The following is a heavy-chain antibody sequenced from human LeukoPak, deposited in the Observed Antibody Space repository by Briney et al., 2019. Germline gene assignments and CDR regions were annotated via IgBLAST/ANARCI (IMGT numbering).Heavy chain of an antibody. CDR3: ARVGALYYYDSSGYYPFDY. CDR1: GGSISSSNW. CDR2: IYHSGST. Sequence: KSSQTLSLTCTVSGGSISSSNWWSWVRPPPGKGLEWIGEIYHSGSTNYNPSLKSRVTISVDKSKNQFSLKLSSVTAADTAVYYCARVGALYYYDSSGYYPFDYWGQGTLVTVSS. J-gene: IGHJ4*02. D-gene: IGHD3-22*01. V-gene: IGHV4-4*02.